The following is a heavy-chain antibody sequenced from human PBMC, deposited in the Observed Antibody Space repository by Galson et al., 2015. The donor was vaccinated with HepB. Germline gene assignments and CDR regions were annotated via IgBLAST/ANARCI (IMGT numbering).Heavy chain of an antibody. Sequence: SLRLSCAASGFTFSSYSMNWVRQAPGKGLEWVSSISSSSSYIYYADSVKGRFTISRDNAKNSLYLQMNSLRAEDTAVYYCARVRGDDILTGYFYYYYYYGMDVWGQGTTVTVSS. V-gene: IGHV3-21*01. CDR1: GFTFSSYS. D-gene: IGHD3-9*01. J-gene: IGHJ6*02. CDR2: ISSSSSYI. CDR3: ARVRGDDILTGYFYYYYYYGMDV.